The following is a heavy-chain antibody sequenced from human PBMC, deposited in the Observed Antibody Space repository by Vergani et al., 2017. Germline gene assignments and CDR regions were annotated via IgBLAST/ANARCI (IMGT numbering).Heavy chain of an antibody. V-gene: IGHV4-38-2*02. Sequence: QVQLQESGPGLVKPSETLSLTCTVSGYSISSGYYWGWIRQPPGKGLEWIGSIYYSGSTYYNPSLKSRVTISVDTSKNQFSLKLSSVTAADTAVYYCARHLDSYGHTLGWFDPWGQGTLVTVSS. D-gene: IGHD5-18*01. J-gene: IGHJ5*02. CDR2: IYYSGST. CDR1: GYSISSGYY. CDR3: ARHLDSYGHTLGWFDP.